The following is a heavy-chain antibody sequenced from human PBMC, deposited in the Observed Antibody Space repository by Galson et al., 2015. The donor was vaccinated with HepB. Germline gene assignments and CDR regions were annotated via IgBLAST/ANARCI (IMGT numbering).Heavy chain of an antibody. V-gene: IGHV3-30*18. CDR3: AKGVVAAGSSDY. D-gene: IGHD2-15*01. CDR1: GFTFSSYG. Sequence: SLRLSCAASGFTFSSYGMHWVRQAPGKGLEWVAVISYDGSNKYYADSVKSRFTISRDNSKNTLYLQMNSLRAEDTAVYYCAKGVVAAGSSDYWGQGTLVTVSS. J-gene: IGHJ4*02. CDR2: ISYDGSNK.